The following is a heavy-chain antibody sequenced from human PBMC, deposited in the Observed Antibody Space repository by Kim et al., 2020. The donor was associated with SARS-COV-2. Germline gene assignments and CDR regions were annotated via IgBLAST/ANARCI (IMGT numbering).Heavy chain of an antibody. J-gene: IGHJ6*02. CDR2: IIPIFGTA. D-gene: IGHD2-2*02. CDR3: AAGYCSSTSCYTVSWVIGMDV. Sequence: SVKVSCKASGGTFSSYAISWVRQAPGQGLEWMGGIIPIFGTANYAQKFQGRVTITADESTSTAYMELSSLRSEDTAVYYCAAGYCSSTSCYTVSWVIGMDVWGQGTTVTVSS. CDR1: GGTFSSYA. V-gene: IGHV1-69*13.